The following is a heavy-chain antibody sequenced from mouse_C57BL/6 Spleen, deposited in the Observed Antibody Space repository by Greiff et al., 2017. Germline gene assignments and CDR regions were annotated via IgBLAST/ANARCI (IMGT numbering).Heavy chain of an antibody. V-gene: IGHV1-82*01. D-gene: IGHD1-1*01. J-gene: IGHJ2*01. Sequence: QVQLKESGPELVKPGASVKISCKASGYAFSSSWLNWVKQRPGKGLEWIGRIYPGDGDTNYNGKFKGKATLTADKSSSTAYMQLSSLTSEDSAVYFCARGLLPYFHYWGQGTTLTVSS. CDR2: IYPGDGDT. CDR1: GYAFSSSW. CDR3: ARGLLPYFHY.